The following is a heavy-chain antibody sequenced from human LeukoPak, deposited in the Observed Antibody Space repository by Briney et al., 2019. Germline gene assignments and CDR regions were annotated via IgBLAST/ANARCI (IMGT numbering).Heavy chain of an antibody. CDR2: IYHSGST. Sequence: PSETLSLTCTVSGYSISSGYYWGWIRQPPGKGLEWIGSIYHSGSTYYNPSLKSRVTISVDTSKNQFSLKLSSVTAADTAVYYCARGYSGSYLGFDYWGQGTLVTVSS. V-gene: IGHV4-38-2*02. J-gene: IGHJ4*02. CDR3: ARGYSGSYLGFDY. CDR1: GYSISSGYY. D-gene: IGHD1-26*01.